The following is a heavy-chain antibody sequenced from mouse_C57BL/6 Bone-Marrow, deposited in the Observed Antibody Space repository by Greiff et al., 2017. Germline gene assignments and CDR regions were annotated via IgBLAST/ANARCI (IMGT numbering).Heavy chain of an antibody. V-gene: IGHV1-61*01. CDR3: ARSSRTVPFAY. CDR1: GYTFTSYW. J-gene: IGHJ3*01. Sequence: QVQLQQPGAELVRPGSSVKLSCKASGYTFTSYWMDWVKQRPGQGLEWIGNIYPSDSETHYNQKFKDKATLTVDKSSSTAYMQLSGLTSEDSAVYYCARSSRTVPFAYWGQGTLVTVSA. D-gene: IGHD1-1*01. CDR2: IYPSDSET.